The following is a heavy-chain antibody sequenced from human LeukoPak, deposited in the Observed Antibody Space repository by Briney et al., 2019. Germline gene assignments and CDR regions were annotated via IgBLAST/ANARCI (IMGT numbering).Heavy chain of an antibody. Sequence: GGSLRLSCAASGFTFSSYSMNWVRQAPGEGLEWVSYISSSSSTIYYADSVKGGFTISRDNAKNSLYLQMNSMRAEDTAVYYCAREGLLLWFGESRGEFDYWGQGTLVTVSS. D-gene: IGHD3-10*01. CDR1: GFTFSSYS. CDR3: AREGLLLWFGESRGEFDY. J-gene: IGHJ4*02. V-gene: IGHV3-48*04. CDR2: ISSSSSTI.